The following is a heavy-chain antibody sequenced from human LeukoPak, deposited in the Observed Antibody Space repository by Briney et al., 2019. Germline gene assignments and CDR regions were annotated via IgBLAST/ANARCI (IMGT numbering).Heavy chain of an antibody. CDR1: GGSISRYY. D-gene: IGHD3-22*01. V-gene: IGHV4-4*07. CDR2: IYTSGSA. J-gene: IGHJ4*02. Sequence: PSETVSLTCTVSGGSISRYYWSWILQPAGKGLEWIGRIYTSGSANYNPSLKSRVTMSVDTSKNQFSLKLSSVTAADTAVYYCARGLGDSSGYYYWGQGTLVTVSS. CDR3: ARGLGDSSGYYY.